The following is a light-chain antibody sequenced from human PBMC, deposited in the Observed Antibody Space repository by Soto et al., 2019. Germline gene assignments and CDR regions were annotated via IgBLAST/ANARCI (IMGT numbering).Light chain of an antibody. J-gene: IGLJ2*01. CDR3: SSYTGTNNFVL. V-gene: IGLV2-8*01. Sequence: QSALTQPPSASGSPGQSVTISCTGTNTDIGGHKYVSWYQHHPGKAPKLLIYEVSERPSGVPDRFSGSKSGNAASLTVSGLQADDEAMYYCSSYTGTNNFVLFGGGTQLTV. CDR1: NTDIGGHKY. CDR2: EVS.